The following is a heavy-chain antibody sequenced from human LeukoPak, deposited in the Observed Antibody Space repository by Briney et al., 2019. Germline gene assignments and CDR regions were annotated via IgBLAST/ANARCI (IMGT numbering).Heavy chain of an antibody. V-gene: IGHV4-39*07. CDR2: IYYSGST. CDR3: ASQPQSMVRGVIMGYYMDV. J-gene: IGHJ6*03. D-gene: IGHD3-10*01. Sequence: KPSETLSLTCTVSGGSISSSSYYWGWIRLPPGKGLEWIGSIYYSGSTYYNPSLKSRVTISVDTSKNQFSLKLSSVTAADTAVYYCASQPQSMVRGVIMGYYMDVWGKGTTVTVSS. CDR1: GGSISSSSYY.